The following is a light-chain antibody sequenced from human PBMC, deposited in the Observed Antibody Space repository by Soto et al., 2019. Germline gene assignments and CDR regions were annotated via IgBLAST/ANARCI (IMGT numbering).Light chain of an antibody. CDR1: QSVSTSY. Sequence: EIVLTQSPGTLSLSPGERATLSCRASQSVSTSYLAWCQQKPGQAPRLLIYGASSRAAGIPDRFSGSGSGTDFTLTISRLEPEDFVVYYCQQYGSSPRITFGQGTRLQIK. V-gene: IGKV3-20*01. CDR2: GAS. CDR3: QQYGSSPRIT. J-gene: IGKJ5*01.